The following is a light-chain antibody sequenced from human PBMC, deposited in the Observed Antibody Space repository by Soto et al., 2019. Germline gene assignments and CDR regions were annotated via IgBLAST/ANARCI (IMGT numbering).Light chain of an antibody. CDR2: KAS. Sequence: DIQMTQSPSTLSASVGDRVTITCRASQSISSWLAWYQQKPGKAPKLLIYKASSLESGVPSRFSGSGSGTEVTLTISSLQPDDFATYYCQQYNSYSRTFGLGTKVEIK. CDR1: QSISSW. V-gene: IGKV1-5*03. J-gene: IGKJ1*01. CDR3: QQYNSYSRT.